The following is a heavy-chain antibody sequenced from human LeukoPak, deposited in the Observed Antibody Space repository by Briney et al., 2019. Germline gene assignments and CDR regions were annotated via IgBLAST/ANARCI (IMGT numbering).Heavy chain of an antibody. Sequence: SETLSLTCSVSGGSISGYYWTWIRQPAGKGLEWIGRVYTSGSTHYNPSLKTRLTMSVDTSKNQFSLKLSSVTAADTAVYYCARLITGTTTAFDIWGQGTVVTVSS. D-gene: IGHD1-7*01. V-gene: IGHV4-4*07. J-gene: IGHJ3*02. CDR2: VYTSGST. CDR3: ARLITGTTTAFDI. CDR1: GGSISGYY.